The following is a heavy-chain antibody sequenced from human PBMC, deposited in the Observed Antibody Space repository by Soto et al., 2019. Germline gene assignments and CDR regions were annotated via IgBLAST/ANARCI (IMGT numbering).Heavy chain of an antibody. CDR2: IKTDGTST. V-gene: IGHV3-74*01. Sequence: EVQLVESGGGLVQPGGSLRLSCAASGFSFSDYWIHWVRQAPEKGLEWVSRIKTDGTSTDYADSVKGRVTISRDNAKNTLYLQTNSLSAEDTAVYYCAKREGNTYGLFHWGQGTLVTVSS. CDR3: AKREGNTYGLFH. D-gene: IGHD3-10*01. CDR1: GFSFSDYW. J-gene: IGHJ4*02.